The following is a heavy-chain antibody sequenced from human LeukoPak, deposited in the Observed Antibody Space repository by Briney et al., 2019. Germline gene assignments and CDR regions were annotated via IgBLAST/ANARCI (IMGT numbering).Heavy chain of an antibody. CDR2: IKQDGSEK. CDR3: ARDHYYYGSGSYYMF. J-gene: IGHJ4*02. D-gene: IGHD3-10*01. CDR1: GFTFSSYW. Sequence: PGGSLRLSCAASGFTFSSYWMSWVRQAPGKGPEWVANIKQDGSEKYYVDSVKGRFTISRDNAKNSLYLQMNSLRAEDTAVYYCARDHYYYGSGSYYMFWGQGTLVTVSS. V-gene: IGHV3-7*03.